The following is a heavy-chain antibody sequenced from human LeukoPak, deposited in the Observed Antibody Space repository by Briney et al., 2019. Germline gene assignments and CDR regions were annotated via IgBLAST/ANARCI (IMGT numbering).Heavy chain of an antibody. Sequence: SQTLSLTCTVSGGSITGHYWSWIRQPAGKGLEWLGRIYSSGTTAYNASLTSRLTMSVDASMSQLSLRLNSVTAADTAVYYCVRVGEIWSNGGCFDSWGQGNLVTVSS. CDR2: IYSSGTT. V-gene: IGHV4-4*07. CDR3: VRVGEIWSNGGCFDS. D-gene: IGHD3-16*01. J-gene: IGHJ4*01. CDR1: GGSITGHY.